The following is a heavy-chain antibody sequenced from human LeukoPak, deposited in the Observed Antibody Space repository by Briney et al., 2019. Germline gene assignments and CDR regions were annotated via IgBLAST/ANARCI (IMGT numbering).Heavy chain of an antibody. J-gene: IGHJ4*02. CDR1: GFTFSSYG. CDR2: ISGSGGST. V-gene: IGHV3-23*01. Sequence: GGSLRLSCAASGFTFSSYGMSWVRQAPGKGLEWVSAISGSGGSTYYADSVKGRFTISRDNSKNTLYLQMNNLRAEDTAVYYCAKDPRDHSYGWSWRYFDYWGQGTLVTVSS. D-gene: IGHD5-18*01. CDR3: AKDPRDHSYGWSWRYFDY.